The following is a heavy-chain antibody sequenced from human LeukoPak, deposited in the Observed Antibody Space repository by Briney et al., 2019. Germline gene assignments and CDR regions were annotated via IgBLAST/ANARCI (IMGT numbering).Heavy chain of an antibody. CDR3: AKETPNTGWFDP. CDR2: ISAYNGNT. J-gene: IGHJ5*02. V-gene: IGHV1-18*01. Sequence: AASVKVSCTASGYTFTSYGISWVRQAPGQGLEWMGWISAYNGNTNYAQKLQGRVTLTKDTSTNTVYMELSSLRSEDTAIYYCAKETPNTGWFDPWGQGTLVTVSS. D-gene: IGHD1-14*01. CDR1: GYTFTSYG.